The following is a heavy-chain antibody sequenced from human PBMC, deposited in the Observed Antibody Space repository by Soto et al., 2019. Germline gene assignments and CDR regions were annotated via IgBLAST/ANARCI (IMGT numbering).Heavy chain of an antibody. D-gene: IGHD2-2*01. J-gene: IGHJ2*01. CDR1: GFTFSSYW. CDR2: IKQDGSEK. V-gene: IGHV3-7*03. CDR3: ASSNRYLAYASCSFDH. Sequence: GGSLRLSSAASGFTFSSYWMSWVRQAPGKGLEWVANIKQDGSEKSYMDSVKGRFTISRANAKNSLYLQMNSLRAEYSYVSYCASSNRYLAYASCSFDHEGRGTLVTVSS.